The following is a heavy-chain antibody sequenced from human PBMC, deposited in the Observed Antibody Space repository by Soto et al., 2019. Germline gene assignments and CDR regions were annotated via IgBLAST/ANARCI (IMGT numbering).Heavy chain of an antibody. CDR2: IYYSGST. Sequence: QVQLQESGPGLVKPSQTLSLTCTVSGGSISSGGYYWNWIRQHPGKCLEWIGYIYYSGSTYYNPSLKSRATKSVDTTKPQSAPKLSSVTAADTAVYYRAREALQWGQGTLVTVSS. V-gene: IGHV4-31*03. D-gene: IGHD4-4*01. CDR1: GGSISSGGYY. J-gene: IGHJ4*02. CDR3: AREALQ.